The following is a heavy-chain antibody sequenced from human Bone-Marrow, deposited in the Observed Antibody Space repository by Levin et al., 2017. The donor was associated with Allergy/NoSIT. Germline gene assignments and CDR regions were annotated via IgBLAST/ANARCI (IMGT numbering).Heavy chain of an antibody. V-gene: IGHV3-23*01. Sequence: TGGSLRLSCAASGFTFSSFAMSWVRQAPGKGLEWVSVISASSETTYHADSVKGRFTISRDNSRNTLYLQMNTLRAEDTAVYYCARMGAFGCGGGCAPWGWFDTWGQGTLVTVSS. CDR3: ARMGAFGCGGGCAPWGWFDT. J-gene: IGHJ5*02. CDR2: ISASSETT. D-gene: IGHD2-21*02. CDR1: GFTFSSFA.